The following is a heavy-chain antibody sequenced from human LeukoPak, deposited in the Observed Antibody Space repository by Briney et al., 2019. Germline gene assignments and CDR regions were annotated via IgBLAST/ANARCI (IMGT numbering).Heavy chain of an antibody. CDR2: IIPIFGTA. CDR3: ARWSYYGSGSYYNMGYYYYHGMDV. D-gene: IGHD3-10*01. J-gene: IGHJ6*04. CDR1: GGTFSSYA. V-gene: IGHV1-69*13. Sequence: SVKVSCKASGGTFSSYAISWVRQAPGQGLEWMGGIIPIFGTANYAQKFQGRVTITADESTSTAYMELSSLGSEDTAVYYCARWSYYGSGSYYNMGYYYYHGMDVWGKGTTVTVSS.